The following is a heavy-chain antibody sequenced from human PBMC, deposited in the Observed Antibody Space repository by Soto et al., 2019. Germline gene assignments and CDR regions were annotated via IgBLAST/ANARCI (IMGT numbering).Heavy chain of an antibody. CDR3: AGARWGVRYFGY. J-gene: IGHJ4*02. CDR2: ISGSGGST. V-gene: IGHV3-23*01. CDR1: GFTFSSYA. Sequence: EVQLLESGGGLVQPGGSLRLSCAASGFTFSSYAMSWVRQAPGKGLEWVSAISGSGGSTYYADSVKGRFTISRDNAVSKLYLQMNSVSAEDTAVYYCAGARWGVRYFGYWGQGTLVTVSS. D-gene: IGHD3-16*01.